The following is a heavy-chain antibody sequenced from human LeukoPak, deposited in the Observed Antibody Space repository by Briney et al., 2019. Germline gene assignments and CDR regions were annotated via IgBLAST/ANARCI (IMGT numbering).Heavy chain of an antibody. CDR1: GFTFSNAW. V-gene: IGHV3-15*01. CDR3: TTDRDGYYYYYGMDV. J-gene: IGHJ6*02. Sequence: GGSLRLSCAASGFTFSNAWMSWVRQAPGKGLEWVGRIKSKTDGGTTDYAAPVKGRFTISRDDSKNTLYLQMNSLKTEDTAVYYCTTDRDGYYYYYGMDVWGQETTVTVSS. CDR2: IKSKTDGGTT. D-gene: IGHD2-21*02.